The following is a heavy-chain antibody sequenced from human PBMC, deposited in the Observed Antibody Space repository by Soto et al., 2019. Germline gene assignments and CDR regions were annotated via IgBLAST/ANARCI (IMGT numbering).Heavy chain of an antibody. CDR3: ARDIEG. CDR2: ISSSSSTK. V-gene: IGHV3-48*01. D-gene: IGHD3-16*01. J-gene: IGHJ4*02. CDR1: GFTFSSYS. Sequence: EVQVVESGGGLVEPGGSLRLSCAASGFTFSSYSMNWVRQAPGKGLEWVSYISSSSSTKFYADSVKGRFYISRDKARNSLYLQMDRLRAGDTAVYYCARDIEGGGRGTLVTVSS.